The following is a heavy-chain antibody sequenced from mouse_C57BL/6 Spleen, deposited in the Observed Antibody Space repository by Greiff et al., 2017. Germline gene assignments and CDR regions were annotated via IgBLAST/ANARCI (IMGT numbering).Heavy chain of an antibody. CDR2: ISYDGSN. J-gene: IGHJ3*01. CDR3: ARVIITTVVGPFAY. CDR1: GYSITSGYY. Sequence: EVKLMESGPGLVKPSQSLSLTCSVTGYSITSGYYWNWIRQFPGNKLEWMGYISYDGSNNYNPSLKNRISITRDTSKNQFFLKLNSVTTEDTATYYCARVIITTVVGPFAYWGQGTLVTVSA. V-gene: IGHV3-6*01. D-gene: IGHD1-1*01.